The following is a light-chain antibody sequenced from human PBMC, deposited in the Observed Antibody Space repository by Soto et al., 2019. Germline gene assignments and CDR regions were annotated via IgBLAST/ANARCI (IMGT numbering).Light chain of an antibody. V-gene: IGKV3-20*01. Sequence: EIVLTQSPGTLSLSPGERATLSCRASQSVSSSYLAWYQQKPGQAPRLLIYGASSRATGIPGRFSGSGSGTDFTLTISRLEPDDFAVYYCQQYCSSPWTFGQGTKVEIK. CDR3: QQYCSSPWT. CDR2: GAS. CDR1: QSVSSSY. J-gene: IGKJ1*01.